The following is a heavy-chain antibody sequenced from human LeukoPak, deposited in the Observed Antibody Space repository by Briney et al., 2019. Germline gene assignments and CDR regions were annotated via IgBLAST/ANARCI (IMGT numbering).Heavy chain of an antibody. CDR1: GFTFTTYA. D-gene: IGHD3-10*01. J-gene: IGHJ3*02. V-gene: IGHV3-23*01. CDR2: ISGSDSST. CDR3: AKGIWFGELSAFDI. Sequence: GGSLRPSCAVSGFTFTTYAMTWVRQAPGKGLEWVSGISGSDSSTYYADSVKGRFTISKDNSKNTLYLQMKSLRAEDTAVYYCAKGIWFGELSAFDIWGQGTMVTVSS.